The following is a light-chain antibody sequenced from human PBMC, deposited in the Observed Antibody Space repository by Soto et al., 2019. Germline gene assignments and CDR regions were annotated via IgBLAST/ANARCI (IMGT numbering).Light chain of an antibody. CDR1: QSITNW. CDR2: KAS. Sequence: DIQMTQSPSTLSASVGDRVTITCRASQSITNWLAWYQQRPGNAPKLLIYKASTLKSGVPSRFSGSGSGTEFTLTFSGLQPDDFATYYCQQCNTYPGTFGQGTRVELK. V-gene: IGKV1-5*03. CDR3: QQCNTYPGT. J-gene: IGKJ1*01.